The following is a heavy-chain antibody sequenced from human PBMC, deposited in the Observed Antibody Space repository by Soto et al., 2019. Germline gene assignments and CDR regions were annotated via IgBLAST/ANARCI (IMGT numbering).Heavy chain of an antibody. V-gene: IGHV5-10-1*01. CDR2: IDPSDSYT. CDR3: AREGNLEYSSSSSGYYYYYYGMDV. J-gene: IGHJ6*02. Sequence: GESLKISCEGSGYSFTSYWISWVRQMPGKGLEWMGRIDPSDSYTNYSPSFQGHVTISADKSISTAYLQWSSLKASDTAMYYCAREGNLEYSSSSSGYYYYYYGMDVWGQGTTVTVSS. CDR1: GYSFTSYW. D-gene: IGHD6-6*01.